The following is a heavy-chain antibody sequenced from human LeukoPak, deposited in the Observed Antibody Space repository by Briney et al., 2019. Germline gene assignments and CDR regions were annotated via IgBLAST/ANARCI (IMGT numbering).Heavy chain of an antibody. V-gene: IGHV3-20*04. CDR1: GFTFDDYG. Sequence: PGGSLRLSCAASGFTFDDYGMSWVRQAPGKGLEWVSGINWNGGSTGYADSVKGRFTISRDNAKNSLYLQMNSLKTEDTAVYYCTRVIGYYDSSGYYYEFDYWGQGTLVTVSS. CDR3: TRVIGYYDSSGYYYEFDY. D-gene: IGHD3-22*01. CDR2: INWNGGST. J-gene: IGHJ4*02.